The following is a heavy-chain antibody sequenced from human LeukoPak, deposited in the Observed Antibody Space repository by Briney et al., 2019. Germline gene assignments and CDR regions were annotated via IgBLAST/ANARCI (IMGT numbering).Heavy chain of an antibody. D-gene: IGHD2-2*01. CDR2: ITLSGGSM. Sequence: PGGSLRLSCAASGFTFSYYDMSWVRQAPGKGLERVASITLSGGSMFYADSVKGRFTISRDNSKNTLYLQMNSLSAEDTAVYYCAKRGNPAVGHHYLDVWGKGTTVSVSS. J-gene: IGHJ6*03. V-gene: IGHV3-23*01. CDR3: AKRGNPAVGHHYLDV. CDR1: GFTFSYYD.